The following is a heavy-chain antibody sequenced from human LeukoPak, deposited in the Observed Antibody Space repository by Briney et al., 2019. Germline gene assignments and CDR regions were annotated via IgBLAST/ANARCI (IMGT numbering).Heavy chain of an antibody. CDR1: GFTFSSYA. CDR3: AKDFAGSSPDY. D-gene: IGHD6-13*01. CDR2: ISHDGTNK. V-gene: IGHV3-30-3*01. Sequence: PGRSLRLSCAGSGFTFSSYAMHWVRQAPGKGLEWVAVISHDGTNKYYADSVKGRLTISRDNSKNTLYLQMNSLRAEDTAVYYCAKDFAGSSPDYWGQGTLVTVSS. J-gene: IGHJ4*02.